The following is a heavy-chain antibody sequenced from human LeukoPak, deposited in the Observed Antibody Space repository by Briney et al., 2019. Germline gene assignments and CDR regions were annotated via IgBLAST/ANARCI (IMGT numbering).Heavy chain of an antibody. V-gene: IGHV1-69*04. Sequence: ASVKVSCKASGGTFSSYAISWVRQAPGQGLEWMGRIIPILGIANYAQKFQGRVTITADKSTSTAYMELSSLRSEDTAVYYCARGSTTVGHREVYWGQGTLVTVSS. CDR1: GGTFSSYA. CDR3: ARGSTTVGHREVY. CDR2: IIPILGIA. J-gene: IGHJ4*02. D-gene: IGHD4-23*01.